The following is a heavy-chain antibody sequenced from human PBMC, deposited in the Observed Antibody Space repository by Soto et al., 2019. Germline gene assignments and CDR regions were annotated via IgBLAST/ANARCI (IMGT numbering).Heavy chain of an antibody. CDR3: ARGYCSSTSCYNLARNWFDP. Sequence: GXSVKVSCGASGYTFTGYYMHWVRQAPVQGLEWMGWINPNSGGTNYAQKFQGWVTMTRDTSISTAYMELSRLRSDDTAVYYCARGYCSSTSCYNLARNWFDPWGQGTLVTVSS. D-gene: IGHD2-2*02. CDR1: GYTFTGYY. V-gene: IGHV1-2*04. J-gene: IGHJ5*02. CDR2: INPNSGGT.